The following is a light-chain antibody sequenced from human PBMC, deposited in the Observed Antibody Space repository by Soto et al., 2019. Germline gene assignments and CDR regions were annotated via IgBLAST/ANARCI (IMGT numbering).Light chain of an antibody. CDR2: GAS. J-gene: IGKJ5*01. Sequence: IVVTQSPGTLSLSPGERATLSCRASQSVSSSYLAWYQQKPGQAPRLLIYGASSRATGIPDRFSGSGSGTDFTLTISRLEPEDFAVYYCQQYGSSPPTSGQGTRLEI. V-gene: IGKV3-20*01. CDR3: QQYGSSPPT. CDR1: QSVSSSY.